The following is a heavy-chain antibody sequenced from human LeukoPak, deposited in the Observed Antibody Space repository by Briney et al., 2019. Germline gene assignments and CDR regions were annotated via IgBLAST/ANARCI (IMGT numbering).Heavy chain of an antibody. D-gene: IGHD2-15*01. J-gene: IGHJ5*02. V-gene: IGHV4-30-2*03. Sequence: SQTLSLTCAVSGDSISSGGYSWSWIRQPPGKGLEWIGYIYHSGTTYYNPSLKSRVTISVDTSKNQFSLKLSSVTAADTAVYYCARRYCSGGSCYSDNWFDPWGQGTLVTVSS. CDR1: GDSISSGGYS. CDR3: ARRYCSGGSCYSDNWFDP. CDR2: IYHSGTT.